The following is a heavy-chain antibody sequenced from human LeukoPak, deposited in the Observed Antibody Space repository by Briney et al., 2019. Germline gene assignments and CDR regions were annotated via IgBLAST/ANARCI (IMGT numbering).Heavy chain of an antibody. J-gene: IGHJ4*02. CDR3: ARHHRIAAPVDY. CDR1: GYSISSGYY. D-gene: IGHD6-13*01. V-gene: IGHV4-38-2*01. CDR2: IYHSGST. Sequence: SETLSLTCAVSGYSISSGYYWGWIRQPPGKGLEWIGSIYHSGSTYYNPSLKSRVTISVDTSKNQFSRKLSSVTAADTAVYYCARHHRIAAPVDYWGQGTLVTVSS.